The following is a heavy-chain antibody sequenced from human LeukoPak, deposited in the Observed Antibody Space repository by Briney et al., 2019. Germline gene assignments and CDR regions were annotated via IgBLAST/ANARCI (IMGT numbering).Heavy chain of an antibody. CDR3: AKDSVDRYSSYNLGY. V-gene: IGHV3-30*02. CDR2: IRYDGSNK. D-gene: IGHD6-13*01. J-gene: IGHJ4*02. CDR1: GFTFSSYG. Sequence: GWSLRLSCAASGFTFSSYGMHWVRQAPGKGLEWVAFIRYDGSNKYYADSVKGRFTISRDNSKNTLYLQMNSLRAEDTAVYYCAKDSVDRYSSYNLGYWGQGTLVTVSS.